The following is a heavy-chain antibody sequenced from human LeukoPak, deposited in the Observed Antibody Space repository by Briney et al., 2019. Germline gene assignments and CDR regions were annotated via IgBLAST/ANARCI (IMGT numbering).Heavy chain of an antibody. Sequence: GGSLRLSCAASGFTFSSYAMTWVRQAPGKGLEWVSAISASGGSTYYADSVKGRFTISRDNSKNTLYLQMNSLRAEDTAVYYCASVMVSYYYYMDVWGKGTTVTISS. V-gene: IGHV3-23*01. CDR3: ASVMVSYYYYMDV. D-gene: IGHD2-8*01. CDR2: ISASGGST. CDR1: GFTFSSYA. J-gene: IGHJ6*03.